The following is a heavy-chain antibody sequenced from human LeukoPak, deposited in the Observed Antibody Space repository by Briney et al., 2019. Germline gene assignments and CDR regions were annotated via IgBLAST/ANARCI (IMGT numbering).Heavy chain of an antibody. D-gene: IGHD3-10*01. CDR2: VNGDGSAT. V-gene: IGHV3-74*01. J-gene: IGHJ4*02. CDR1: GFTFSNYW. Sequence: SGGSLRLSCAASGFTFSNYWMHRVRQAPGKGLVWVSRVNGDGSATNYADSVKGRFTISRDNAKNTLYLQMNSLRPEDTAVYYCARNHYGSVDYWGQGTLVTVSS. CDR3: ARNHYGSVDY.